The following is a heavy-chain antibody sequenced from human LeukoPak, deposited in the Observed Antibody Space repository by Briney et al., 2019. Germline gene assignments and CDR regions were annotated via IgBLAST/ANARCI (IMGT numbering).Heavy chain of an antibody. V-gene: IGHV3-48*03. CDR3: ARESAMIKFAY. D-gene: IGHD5-18*01. CDR1: GFTFTSFE. J-gene: IGHJ4*02. Sequence: GGSLRLSRAASGFTFTSFEMNWVRQAPGKGLEWVSYISNTGSIIYYADSVRGRFTISRDNARNSLYLQMNSLRAEDTAVYYCARESAMIKFAYWGQGTLVTVSS. CDR2: ISNTGSII.